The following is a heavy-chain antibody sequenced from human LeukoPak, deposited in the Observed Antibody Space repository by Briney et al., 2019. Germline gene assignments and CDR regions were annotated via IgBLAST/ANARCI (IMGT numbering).Heavy chain of an antibody. CDR1: GFTFSSYG. Sequence: PGRSLRLSCAASGFTFSSYGMHWVRQAPGKGLEWVAFIRYDGSNKYYADSVKGRFTISRDNSKNTLYLQMNSLRAEDTAVYYCAKDSCTNGVCYVSRCLDYWGQGTLVTVSS. V-gene: IGHV3-30*02. CDR2: IRYDGSNK. J-gene: IGHJ4*02. CDR3: AKDSCTNGVCYVSRCLDY. D-gene: IGHD2-8*01.